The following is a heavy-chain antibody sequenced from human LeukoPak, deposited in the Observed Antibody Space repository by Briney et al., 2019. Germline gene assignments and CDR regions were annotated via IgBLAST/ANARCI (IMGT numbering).Heavy chain of an antibody. CDR1: GFTFSSYG. D-gene: IGHD1-1*01. J-gene: IGHJ4*02. V-gene: IGHV3-23*01. CDR2: IISGSGGNT. Sequence: PGGSLRLSCAASGFTFSSYGMSWVRPAPGKGPEWVSFIISGSGGNTYYADSVKGRFIISRDNSKNTVYLQMNSLRVEDTAVYYCAKGATGTTRVSYDYWGQGTLVTVSS. CDR3: AKGATGTTRVSYDY.